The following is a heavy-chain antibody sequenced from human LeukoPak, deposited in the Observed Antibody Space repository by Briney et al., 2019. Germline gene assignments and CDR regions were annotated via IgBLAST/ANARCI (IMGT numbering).Heavy chain of an antibody. J-gene: IGHJ4*02. D-gene: IGHD2-8*01. V-gene: IGHV3-53*01. CDR3: ARSPNWDYFDY. Sequence: GGSLRLSCAASGFTVSSNYMSWVRQAPGKGLEWVSVIYSGGNTYYADSVKGRFTISRDNSKNTVYLQMNSLRAEDTAVYYCARSPNWDYFDYRGQGTLVTVS. CDR1: GFTVSSNY. CDR2: IYSGGNT.